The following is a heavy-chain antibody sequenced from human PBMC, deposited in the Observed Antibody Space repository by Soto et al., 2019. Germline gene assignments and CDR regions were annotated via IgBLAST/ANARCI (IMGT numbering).Heavy chain of an antibody. CDR3: TRKTPPTGMEV. V-gene: IGHV3-13*01. J-gene: IGHJ6*02. CDR2: IGSGGDT. Sequence: EVQLVESGGGLVQPGGSLRLSCAASGFTLSSYDIHWVRQATGEGLAWVSGIGSGGDTHYADSVKGRFIISREDGKNSLYLPMTNLRVGDTAVYYCTRKTPPTGMEVWGQGATVTVSS. D-gene: IGHD3-9*01. CDR1: GFTLSSYD.